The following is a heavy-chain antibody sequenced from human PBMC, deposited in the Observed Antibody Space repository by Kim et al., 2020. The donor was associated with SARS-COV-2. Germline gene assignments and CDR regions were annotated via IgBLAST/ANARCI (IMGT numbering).Heavy chain of an antibody. CDR1: GFTFSSYE. J-gene: IGHJ5*02. Sequence: GGSLRLSCAASGFTFSSYEMNWVRQAPGKGLEWVSYISSSGSTIYYADSVKGRFTISRDNAKNSLYLQMNSLRAEDTAVYYCARMYYDILTGYFPMGTASNTWFDPWGQGTLVTVSS. V-gene: IGHV3-48*03. D-gene: IGHD3-9*01. CDR2: ISSSGSTI. CDR3: ARMYYDILTGYFPMGTASNTWFDP.